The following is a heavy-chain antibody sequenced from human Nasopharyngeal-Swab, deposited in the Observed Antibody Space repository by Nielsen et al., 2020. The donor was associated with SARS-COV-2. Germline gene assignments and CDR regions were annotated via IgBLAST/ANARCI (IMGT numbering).Heavy chain of an antibody. Sequence: GESLKISCAASGFTFSDYYMSWIRQAPGKGLEWVSYISSSGSTIYYADSVKGRFTISRDNAKNSPYLQMNSLRAEDTAVYYCAREGRIAVAGVDYWGQGTLVTVSS. CDR2: ISSSGSTI. J-gene: IGHJ4*02. D-gene: IGHD6-19*01. CDR3: AREGRIAVAGVDY. CDR1: GFTFSDYY. V-gene: IGHV3-11*04.